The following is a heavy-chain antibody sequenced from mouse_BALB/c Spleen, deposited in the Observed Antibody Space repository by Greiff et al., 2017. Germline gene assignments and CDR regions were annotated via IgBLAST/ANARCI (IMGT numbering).Heavy chain of an antibody. CDR3: ARDLYDYDYFDD. D-gene: IGHD2-4*01. J-gene: IGHJ2*01. CDR1: GYSITSGYY. CDR2: ISYDGSN. V-gene: IGHV3-6*02. Sequence: ESGPGLVKPSQSLSLTCSVTGYSITSGYYWIWIRQFPGNKLEWMGYISYDGSNNYNPSLKNRISITRDTSKNQFFLKLNSVTTEDTATYYCARDLYDYDYFDDWGQGTTLTVSS.